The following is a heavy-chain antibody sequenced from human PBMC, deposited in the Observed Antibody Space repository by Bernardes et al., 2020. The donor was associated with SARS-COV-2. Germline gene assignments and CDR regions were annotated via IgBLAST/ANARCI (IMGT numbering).Heavy chain of an antibody. J-gene: IGHJ6*02. CDR1: GFTFSRYA. D-gene: IGHD3-9*01. CDR3: ARDLFYYDILTGYYGVDGYYYYGMDV. CDR2: ISYDGSNK. Sequence: GGSLSLSCAASGFTFSRYAMHWVRPAPGKGLEWVAVISYDGSNKYYADSVKGRFTISRDNSKNTLYLQMNSLRAEDTAVYYCARDLFYYDILTGYYGVDGYYYYGMDVWGQGTTVTVSS. V-gene: IGHV3-30-3*01.